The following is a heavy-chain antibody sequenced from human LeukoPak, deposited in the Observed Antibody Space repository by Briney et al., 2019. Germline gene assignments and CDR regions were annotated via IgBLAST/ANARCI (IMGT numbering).Heavy chain of an antibody. CDR1: GYTFTGYY. J-gene: IGHJ4*02. D-gene: IGHD3-10*01. V-gene: IGHV1-2*02. CDR2: INPNSGGT. CDR3: AREVRRYYYGSGSYGY. Sequence: ASMKVSCKASGYTFTGYYMHWVRQAPGQGLEWMGWINPNSGGTNYAQKFQGRVTMTRDTSISTAYMELSRLRFDDTAVYYCAREVRRYYYGSGSYGYWGQGTLVTVSS.